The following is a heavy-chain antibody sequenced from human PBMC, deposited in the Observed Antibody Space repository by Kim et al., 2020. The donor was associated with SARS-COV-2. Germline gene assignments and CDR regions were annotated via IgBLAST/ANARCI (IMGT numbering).Heavy chain of an antibody. J-gene: IGHJ5*01. CDR3: AKVVGGFATTPPLWS. Sequence: GGSLRLSCAASGFTFISYGMHWVRQAPGKGLGWVAVIPDDGSNKYYADSVKGRFTISRDNSKNTLYVQMTSLRAEDTAVYYCAKVVGGFATTPPLWSWG. CDR1: GFTFISYG. V-gene: IGHV3-30*18. D-gene: IGHD2-15*01. CDR2: IPDDGSNK.